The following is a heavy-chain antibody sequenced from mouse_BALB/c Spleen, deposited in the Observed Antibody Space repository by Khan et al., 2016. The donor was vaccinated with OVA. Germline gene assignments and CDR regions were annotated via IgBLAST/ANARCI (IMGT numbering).Heavy chain of an antibody. J-gene: IGHJ1*01. Sequence: QIQLVQSGPELKKPGETVKISCKASGYTFTNYGMNWVKQAPGKGLKWMGWINTYTGEPTYSDDFTGRFTFSLETSASSAYLQINNLKNEYMATYFCARTYYSYDRYFDVWGAGTTVTVSS. D-gene: IGHD2-12*01. CDR1: GYTFTNYG. V-gene: IGHV9-1*02. CDR3: ARTYYSYDRYFDV. CDR2: INTYTGEP.